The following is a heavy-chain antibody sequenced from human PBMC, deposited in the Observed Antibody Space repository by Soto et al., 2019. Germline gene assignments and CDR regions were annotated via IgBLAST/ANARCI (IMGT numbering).Heavy chain of an antibody. CDR3: AKAHIIILWCPVDY. V-gene: IGHV3-30*18. Sequence: GGSLRLSCAASGFTFSSYGMHWVRQAPGKGLEWVAVISYDGSNKYYADSVKGRFTISRDNSKNTLYLQMNSLRAEDTAVYYCAKAHIIILWCPVDYWGQGTLVTVSS. J-gene: IGHJ4*02. CDR2: ISYDGSNK. CDR1: GFTFSSYG. D-gene: IGHD2-21*01.